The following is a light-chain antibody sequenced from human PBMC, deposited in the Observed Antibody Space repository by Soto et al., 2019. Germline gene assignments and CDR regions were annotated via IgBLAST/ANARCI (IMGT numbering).Light chain of an antibody. CDR3: QQYGSSPPLS. J-gene: IGKJ4*01. V-gene: IGKV3-20*01. Sequence: EIVLTQSPGTLSLSPGERATLSCRASQSVRSNYLAWYQQKPGQAPSLLIYGASRRATGIPDRFSGSGSGTDFTLTISRLEPEDFAVYYCQQYGSSPPLSFGAGTKVEIK. CDR2: GAS. CDR1: QSVRSNY.